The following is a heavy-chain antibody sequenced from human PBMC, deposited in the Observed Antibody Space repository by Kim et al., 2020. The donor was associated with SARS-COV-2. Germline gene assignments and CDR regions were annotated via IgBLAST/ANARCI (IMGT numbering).Heavy chain of an antibody. J-gene: IGHJ4*02. V-gene: IGHV3-23*01. D-gene: IGHD5-12*01. Sequence: DSVKGRFTISRDNSKNTLYLQMNSRRAEDTAGYYCAKDLSLDIVAREVDYWGQGTLVTVSS. CDR3: AKDLSLDIVAREVDY.